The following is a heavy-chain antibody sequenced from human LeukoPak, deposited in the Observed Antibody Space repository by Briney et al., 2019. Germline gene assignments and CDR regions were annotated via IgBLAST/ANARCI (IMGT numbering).Heavy chain of an antibody. Sequence: GGSLRLSCVASGFTFSSYNMNWVRQAPGKRLEWVSSISSSSRYIYYTDSVKGRFTISRDNAKNSLYLQMNSLRAEDTAVYYCARDLSVGSKPDLGFDYWGQGTLVTVSS. D-gene: IGHD1-26*01. J-gene: IGHJ4*02. CDR3: ARDLSVGSKPDLGFDY. CDR1: GFTFSSYN. CDR2: ISSSSRYI. V-gene: IGHV3-21*01.